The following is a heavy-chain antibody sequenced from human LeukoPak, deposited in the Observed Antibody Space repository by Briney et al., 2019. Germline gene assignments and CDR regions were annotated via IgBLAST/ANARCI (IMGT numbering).Heavy chain of an antibody. V-gene: IGHV3-49*03. Sequence: GGSLRLSCTASGFTFGGYAMSWFRQAPGKGLEWVGFIRSKAYGGTTEYAASVKGRFTISRDDSKSIAYLQMNSLKTEDTAVYYCTREGPYSGSYYYFDYWGQGTLVTVSS. CDR3: TREGPYSGSYYYFDY. CDR1: GFTFGGYA. J-gene: IGHJ4*02. CDR2: IRSKAYGGTT. D-gene: IGHD1-26*01.